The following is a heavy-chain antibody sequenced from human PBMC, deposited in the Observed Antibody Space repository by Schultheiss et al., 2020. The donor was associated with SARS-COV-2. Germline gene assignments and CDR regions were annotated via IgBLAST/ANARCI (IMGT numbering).Heavy chain of an antibody. J-gene: IGHJ2*01. CDR2: IYHSGST. V-gene: IGHV4-38-2*01. CDR3: ARVYYDSSGYRQHFDL. Sequence: SETLSLTCAVSGYSISSGYYWGWIRQPPGKGLEWIGSIYHSGSTYYNPSLKSRVTISVDTSKNQFSLKLSSVTAADTAVYYCARVYYDSSGYRQHFDLWGRGTLVTVSS. CDR1: GYSISSGYY. D-gene: IGHD3-22*01.